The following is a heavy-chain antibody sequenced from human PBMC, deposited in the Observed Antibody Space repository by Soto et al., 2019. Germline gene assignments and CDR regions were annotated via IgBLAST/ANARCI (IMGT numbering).Heavy chain of an antibody. CDR2: ISYDGSNK. CDR1: GFTFSSYA. D-gene: IGHD1-20*01. Sequence: HPGGSLRLSCAASGFTFSSYAMHWVRQAPGKGLEWVAVISYDGSNKYYADSVKGRFTISRDNSKNTLYLQMNSLRAEDTAVYYCARDFGLTGRGPFQFAYWGQGTLVTVSS. CDR3: ARDFGLTGRGPFQFAY. V-gene: IGHV3-30-3*01. J-gene: IGHJ4*02.